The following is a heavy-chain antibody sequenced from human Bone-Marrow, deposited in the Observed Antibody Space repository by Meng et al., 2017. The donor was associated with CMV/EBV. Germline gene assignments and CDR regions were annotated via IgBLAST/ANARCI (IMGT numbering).Heavy chain of an antibody. CDR3: AKDRRGLTGAFDY. J-gene: IGHJ4*02. V-gene: IGHV3-23*01. CDR2: ISGSGGST. Sequence: GESLKISCAASGFTFSSYAMGWVRQAPGKGLEWVSAISGSGGSTYYEDSVKGRFTISRDNSKNTLYLQMNSLRADDTAVYYFAKDRRGLTGAFDYWGQGTLVTVSS. D-gene: IGHD7-27*01. CDR1: GFTFSSYA.